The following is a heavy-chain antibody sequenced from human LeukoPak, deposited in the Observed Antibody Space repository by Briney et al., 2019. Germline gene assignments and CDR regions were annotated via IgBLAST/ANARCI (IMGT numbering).Heavy chain of an antibody. CDR1: GGSISSGGYS. V-gene: IGHV4-30-2*01. Sequence: SETPSLTCAVSGGSISSGGYSWSWIRQPPGKGLEWIGYIYHSGSTYYNPSLKSRVTISVDRSKNQFSLKLSSVTAADTAVYYCARVGLSWAAAGTTWFDPWGQGTLVTVSS. D-gene: IGHD6-13*01. CDR3: ARVGLSWAAAGTTWFDP. J-gene: IGHJ5*02. CDR2: IYHSGST.